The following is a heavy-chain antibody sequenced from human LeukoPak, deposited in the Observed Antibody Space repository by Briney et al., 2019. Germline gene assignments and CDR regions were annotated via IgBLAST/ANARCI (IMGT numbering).Heavy chain of an antibody. D-gene: IGHD3-22*01. Sequence: GGSLRLSCAASGFTFSDYAMNWARQAPGKGLEWVATISGSGGSTYYADSVKGRFTISRDNPKNSLYLLMNSLRAEDTAMYYCARDFIHRSGEANYWGQGTLVTVSS. CDR1: GFTFSDYA. CDR2: ISGSGGST. V-gene: IGHV3-23*01. CDR3: ARDFIHRSGEANY. J-gene: IGHJ4*02.